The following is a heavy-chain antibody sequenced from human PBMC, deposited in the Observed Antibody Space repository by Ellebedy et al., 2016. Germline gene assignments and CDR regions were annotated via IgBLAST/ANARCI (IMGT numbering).Heavy chain of an antibody. V-gene: IGHV3-9*01. J-gene: IGHJ3*01. D-gene: IGHD3-3*02. CDR1: GFTFDDFS. CDR3: AKAREGLAHDALDV. CDR2: ITWNGGSL. Sequence: GESLRLSXEASGFTFDDFSMHWVRQSPTKGLEWVASITWNGGSLTYAASVKGRFTVSRDNGKNFLFLQMNSLKAEDTALYYCAKAREGLAHDALDVWGQGTMVTVSS.